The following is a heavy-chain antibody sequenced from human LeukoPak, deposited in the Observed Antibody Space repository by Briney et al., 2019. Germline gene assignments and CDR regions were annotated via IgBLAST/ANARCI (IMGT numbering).Heavy chain of an antibody. Sequence: PSETLSLTCAVYGGSFSGYYWSWIRQPPGKGLEWIGGINHSGSTNYNPSLKSRVTISVDTSKNQFSLKLSSVTAADTAVYYCASVSLGYCSSTSCRSGGYWGQGALVTVSS. CDR3: ASVSLGYCSSTSCRSGGY. D-gene: IGHD2-2*01. J-gene: IGHJ4*02. CDR1: GGSFSGYY. CDR2: INHSGST. V-gene: IGHV4-34*01.